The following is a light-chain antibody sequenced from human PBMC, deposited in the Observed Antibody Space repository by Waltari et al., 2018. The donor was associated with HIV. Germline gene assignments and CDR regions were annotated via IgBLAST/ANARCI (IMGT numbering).Light chain of an antibody. CDR3: QHYDNFLHT. V-gene: IGKV1-33*01. J-gene: IGKJ2*01. Sequence: DIQMPQPPSSLSGSAGERVTTTCQASQDINNYLNWYQQKAGRAPKLLIYDATNLEIGVPSRFSGSGSGTDFTLTISNLQPEDIATYYCQHYDNFLHTFGQGTKLGIK. CDR2: DAT. CDR1: QDINNY.